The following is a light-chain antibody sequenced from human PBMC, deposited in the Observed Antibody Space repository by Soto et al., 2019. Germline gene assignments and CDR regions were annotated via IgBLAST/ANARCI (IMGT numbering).Light chain of an antibody. CDR2: EVN. CDR1: SSDVGAYNY. V-gene: IGLV2-8*01. J-gene: IGLJ3*02. CDR3: SSYAGSNTWV. Sequence: QSALTQPPSASGSPGQSVTISCTGTSSDVGAYNYVSWYRQHPGKAPKLLIFEVNSRPSGVPDRFSGSKSGNTASLTVSGLQAEDESHHYCSSYAGSNTWVFGGGTKLTVL.